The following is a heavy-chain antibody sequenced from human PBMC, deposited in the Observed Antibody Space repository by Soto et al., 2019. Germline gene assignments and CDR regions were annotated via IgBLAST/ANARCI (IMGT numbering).Heavy chain of an antibody. CDR3: AKVGIVMIVLVPHPDWYFDL. J-gene: IGHJ2*01. Sequence: EVQLLESGGGLVQPGGSLRLSCAASGFTFSTYAMAWVRQAPGKGLEWVSAIGGGGGTTYYADSVKGRFTISRDNSKNTLYLKMNSLRAEDTAAYYCAKVGIVMIVLVPHPDWYFDLWGRGTPVTVSS. CDR1: GFTFSTYA. V-gene: IGHV3-23*01. CDR2: IGGGGGTT. D-gene: IGHD3-22*01.